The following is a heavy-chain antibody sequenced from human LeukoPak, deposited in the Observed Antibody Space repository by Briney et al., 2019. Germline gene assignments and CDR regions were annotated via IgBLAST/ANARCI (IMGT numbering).Heavy chain of an antibody. Sequence: PGGSLRLSCAASGLTFSSYWMSCVRQAPGKGLEWVANINQDGSGNYHVDSVKGRFTISRDNTKNSLFLQMNSLRAEDTAVYYCARVYCSGQTCYSFSDYWGQGTLVTVSS. J-gene: IGHJ4*02. CDR1: GLTFSSYW. CDR3: ARVYCSGQTCYSFSDY. D-gene: IGHD2-15*01. V-gene: IGHV3-7*05. CDR2: INQDGSGN.